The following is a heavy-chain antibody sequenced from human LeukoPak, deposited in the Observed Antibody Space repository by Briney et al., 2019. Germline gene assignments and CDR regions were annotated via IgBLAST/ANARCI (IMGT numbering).Heavy chain of an antibody. CDR2: IYTSGST. CDR3: ARDVVGATFDAFDI. V-gene: IGHV4-4*07. CDR1: GGSISSYY. D-gene: IGHD1-26*01. Sequence: SETLSLTCTVSGGSISSYYWSWIRQPAGKGLEWIGRIYTSGSTNYNHSLKSRVTMSVDTSKNQFSLKLSSVTAAETAVYYCARDVVGATFDAFDIWGQGTMVTVSS. J-gene: IGHJ3*02.